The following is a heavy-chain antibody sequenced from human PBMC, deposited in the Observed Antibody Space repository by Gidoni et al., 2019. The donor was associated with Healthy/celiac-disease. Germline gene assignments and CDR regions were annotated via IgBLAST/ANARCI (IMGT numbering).Heavy chain of an antibody. CDR1: GGSISSSSYY. D-gene: IGHD2-2*02. Sequence: QLQLQESGPGLVKPSETLSLTCTVSGGSISSSSYYWGWIRQPPGKGLEWIGSIYYSGSTYYNPSLKSRVTISVDTSKNQFSLKLSSVTAADTAVYYCAREGTEFVVVPAAIQGGFDYWGQGTLVTVSS. V-gene: IGHV4-39*02. CDR2: IYYSGST. J-gene: IGHJ4*02. CDR3: AREGTEFVVVPAAIQGGFDY.